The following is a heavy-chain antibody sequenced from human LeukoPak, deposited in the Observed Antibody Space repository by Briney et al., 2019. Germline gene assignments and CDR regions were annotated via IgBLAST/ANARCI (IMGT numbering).Heavy chain of an antibody. CDR1: GFTFSSYS. CDR2: ISSSSSYI. D-gene: IGHD1-26*01. Sequence: GGSLRLSCAASGFTFSSYSMNWVRQAPGKGLEWVSSISSSSSYIYYADSVKGRFTISRDNAKNSLYLQMNSLRAEDTAVYYWGRAFYRGSYYFGGEYFDYGGQEPLVTFSS. CDR3: GRAFYRGSYYFGGEYFDY. J-gene: IGHJ4*02. V-gene: IGHV3-21*01.